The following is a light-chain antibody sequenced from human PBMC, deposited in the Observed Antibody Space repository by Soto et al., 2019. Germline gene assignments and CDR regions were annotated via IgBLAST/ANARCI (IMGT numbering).Light chain of an antibody. J-gene: IGKJ1*01. V-gene: IGKV3-20*01. CDR3: QQYGSSPWT. Sequence: EIVLTQSPGTLSLSPGERATLSCRASQSVSSSYLAWYQQKPGQAPRLLIYGASSRATGIPDRFSGSGSGTVFTLTIGRLEPEDFAVYYCQQYGSSPWTFGQGTKVEIK. CDR2: GAS. CDR1: QSVSSSY.